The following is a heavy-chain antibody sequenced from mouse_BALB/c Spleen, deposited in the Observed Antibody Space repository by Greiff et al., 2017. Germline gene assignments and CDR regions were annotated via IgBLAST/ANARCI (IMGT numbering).Heavy chain of an antibody. CDR1: GYTFTNYW. CDR3: ASGYGSSSFDY. Sequence: VKLQESGAELVRPGTSVKISCKASGYTFTNYWLGWVKQRPGHGLEWIGDIYPGGGYTNYNEKFKGKATLTADTSSSTAYMQLSSLTSEDSAVYFCASGYGSSSFDYWGQGTTLTVSS. CDR2: IYPGGGYT. J-gene: IGHJ2*01. V-gene: IGHV1-63*02. D-gene: IGHD1-1*01.